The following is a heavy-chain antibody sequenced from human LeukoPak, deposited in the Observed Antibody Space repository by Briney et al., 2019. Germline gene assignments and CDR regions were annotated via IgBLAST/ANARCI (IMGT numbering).Heavy chain of an antibody. CDR1: GFTFDDYA. CDR3: ARGAYDSSGPDAFDI. CDR2: ISWNSGGM. Sequence: SLRLSCAASGFTFDDYAMHWVRHAPGKGLEWVSGISWNSGGMNYADSVKGRFTISRDNAKNSLFLQMSSLRTEDTALYYCARGAYDSSGPDAFDIWGQGTMVTVSS. J-gene: IGHJ3*02. V-gene: IGHV3-9*01. D-gene: IGHD3-22*01.